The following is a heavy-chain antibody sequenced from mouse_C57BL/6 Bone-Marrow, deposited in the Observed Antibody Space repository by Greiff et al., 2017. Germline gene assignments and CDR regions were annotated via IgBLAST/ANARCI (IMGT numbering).Heavy chain of an antibody. CDR1: GYTFTSYW. D-gene: IGHD1-1*01. CDR2: IDPSDSYT. V-gene: IGHV1-50*01. J-gene: IGHJ1*03. Sequence: QVQLKQPGAELVKPGASVKLSCKASGYTFTSYWMQWVKQRPGQGLEWIGEIDPSDSYTNYNQTFKGKATLTVDTSSSTAYMQLSSLTSEDSAVYYGARHYGSSYGWYFDVWGTGTTVTVSS. CDR3: ARHYGSSYGWYFDV.